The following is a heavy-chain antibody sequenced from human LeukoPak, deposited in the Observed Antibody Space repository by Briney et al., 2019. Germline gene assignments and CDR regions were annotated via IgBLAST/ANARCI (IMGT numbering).Heavy chain of an antibody. CDR3: ARSYDYVWGSYRLNWSDP. CDR2: MNPNSGNT. V-gene: IGHV1-8*01. J-gene: IGHJ5*02. Sequence: ASVKVSCKASGYTFTSYDINWVRQATGQGLEWMGWMNPNSGNTGYAQKFQGRVTMTRNTSISTAYMELSSLRSEDTAVYYCARSYDYVWGSYRLNWSDPWGQGTLVTVSS. D-gene: IGHD3-16*02. CDR1: GYTFTSYD.